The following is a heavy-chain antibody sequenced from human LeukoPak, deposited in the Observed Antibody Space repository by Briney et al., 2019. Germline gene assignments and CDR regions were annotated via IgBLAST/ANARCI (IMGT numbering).Heavy chain of an antibody. CDR1: GFTFSSYA. CDR2: ISGSGGST. J-gene: IGHJ4*02. Sequence: GGSLRPSCAASGFTFSSYAMSWVRQAPGKGQEWDSAISGSGGSTYYADSVKGRFTISRDNSKNTLYLQMNSLRAEDTAVYYCAKADRGWYADFDYWGQGTLVTVSS. CDR3: AKADRGWYADFDY. D-gene: IGHD6-19*01. V-gene: IGHV3-23*01.